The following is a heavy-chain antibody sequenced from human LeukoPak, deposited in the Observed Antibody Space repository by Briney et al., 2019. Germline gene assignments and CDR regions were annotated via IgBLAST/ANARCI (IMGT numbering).Heavy chain of an antibody. Sequence: SETLSLTCTVSGGSITSDYWSWIRQPPGKGLEWIGYIYYSGSTSYNPSLMSRVTISVDTSKNQFSLKLSSVTAADTAVYYCARRVTSSGWYRDDYWGQGTLVTVSS. CDR3: ARRVTSSGWYRDDY. CDR2: IYYSGST. J-gene: IGHJ4*02. D-gene: IGHD6-19*01. CDR1: GGSITSDY. V-gene: IGHV4-59*08.